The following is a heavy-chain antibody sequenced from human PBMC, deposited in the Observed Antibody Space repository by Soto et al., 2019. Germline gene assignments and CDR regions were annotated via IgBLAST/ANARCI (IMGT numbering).Heavy chain of an antibody. V-gene: IGHV1-18*01. D-gene: IGHD3-16*01. CDR3: AMVDLYVTPTPQDV. J-gene: IGHJ6*04. CDR1: GYIFVNYG. CDR2: ISPYTGNT. Sequence: QVQLEQSGDEVKKPGASVKVSCKASGYIFVNYGIAWVRQAPGQGLEWLGWISPYTGNTYYATKVQGRLTLTTDTSTSTACMELASLTSAATAVYYCAMVDLYVTPTPQDVWGEGTTVTVSS.